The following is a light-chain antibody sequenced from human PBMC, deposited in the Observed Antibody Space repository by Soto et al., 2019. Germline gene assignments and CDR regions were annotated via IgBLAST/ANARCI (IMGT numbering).Light chain of an antibody. CDR1: QSISSW. J-gene: IGKJ1*01. CDR3: QQYNSYWT. Sequence: MYKSPSTLSASVGDRVTITCRASQSISSWLAWYQQERGKAPKLLIYDASSLESGVPSRFSGSGSGTEFTLTISSLQPDDFATYYCQQYNSYWTFGQGTKVDI. V-gene: IGKV1-5*01. CDR2: DAS.